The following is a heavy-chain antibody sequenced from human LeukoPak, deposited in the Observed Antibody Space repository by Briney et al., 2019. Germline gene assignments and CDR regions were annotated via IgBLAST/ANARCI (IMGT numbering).Heavy chain of an antibody. CDR1: GGSISSYY. V-gene: IGHV4-59*01. CDR3: ARGKRADY. CDR2: IYYSGST. D-gene: IGHD1-1*01. J-gene: IGHJ4*02. Sequence: PSETLSLTCTVSGGSISSYYWSWIRQPPGKGLEWIGYIYYSGSTNYNPSLKSRVTISVDTSKNQFSLKLSSVTAANTAVYYCARGKRADYWGQGTLVTVSS.